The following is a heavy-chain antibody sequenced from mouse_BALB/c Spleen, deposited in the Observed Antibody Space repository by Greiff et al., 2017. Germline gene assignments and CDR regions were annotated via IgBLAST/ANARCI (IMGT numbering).Heavy chain of an antibody. CDR3: ARHLTRSMDY. J-gene: IGHJ4*01. V-gene: IGHV5-12-2*01. Sequence: EVLLVESGGGLVQPGGSLTLSCAASGFTFSSYTMSWVRQTPEKRLEWVAYISNGGGSTYYPETVKGRFTISRDNAKNTLYLKMSSLKSEDTAMYYCARHLTRSMDYWGQGTSVTVSS. D-gene: IGHD1-1*01. CDR1: GFTFSSYT. CDR2: ISNGGGST.